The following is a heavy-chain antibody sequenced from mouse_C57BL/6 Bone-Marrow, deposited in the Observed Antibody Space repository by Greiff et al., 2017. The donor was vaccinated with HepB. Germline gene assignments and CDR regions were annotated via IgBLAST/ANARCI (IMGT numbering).Heavy chain of an antibody. CDR3: ARRMFYYYGRSSAWFAY. V-gene: IGHV5-9*01. Sequence: EVKVVESGGGLVKPGGSLKLSCAASGFTFSSYTMSWVRQTPEKRLEWVATISGGGGNTYYPDSVKGRFTISRDTAKNTLYLQMSSLRSEDTALYSCARRMFYYYGRSSAWFAYWGQGTLVTVSA. D-gene: IGHD1-1*01. CDR2: ISGGGGNT. CDR1: GFTFSSYT. J-gene: IGHJ3*01.